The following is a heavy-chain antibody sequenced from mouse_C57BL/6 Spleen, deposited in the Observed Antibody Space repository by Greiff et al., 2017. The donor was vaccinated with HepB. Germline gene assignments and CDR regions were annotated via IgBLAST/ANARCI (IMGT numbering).Heavy chain of an antibody. V-gene: IGHV1-82*01. D-gene: IGHD2-2*01. Sequence: QVQLQQSGPELVKPGASVKISCKASGYAFSSSWMNWVKQRPGKGLEWIGRIYPGDGDTNYNGKFKGKATLTADKSSSTAYMQLSSLTSEDSAVYYCARELWFFDYWGQGTTLTVSS. CDR2: IYPGDGDT. CDR3: ARELWFFDY. J-gene: IGHJ2*01. CDR1: GYAFSSSW.